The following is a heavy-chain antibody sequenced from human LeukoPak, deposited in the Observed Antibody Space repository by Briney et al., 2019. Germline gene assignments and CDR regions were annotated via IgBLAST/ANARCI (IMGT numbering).Heavy chain of an antibody. V-gene: IGHV6-1*01. CDR3: ARGSIPAAAKGAFDI. J-gene: IGHJ3*02. CDR2: AYYRSKWYN. CDR1: GDSVSSNSAA. D-gene: IGHD6-13*01. Sequence: SQTLSLTCAISGDSVSSNSAAWNWIRQSPSRGLEWLGRAYYRSKWYNDYALSVKSRITINPDTSKNQFLLQLNSVTPEDTAVYYCARGSIPAAAKGAFDIWGQGTMVTVSS.